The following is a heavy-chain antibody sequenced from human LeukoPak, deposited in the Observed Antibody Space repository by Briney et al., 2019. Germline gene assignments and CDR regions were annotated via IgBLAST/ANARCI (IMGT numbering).Heavy chain of an antibody. CDR1: GGSFSGYY. D-gene: IGHD2-2*01. V-gene: IGHV4-34*01. CDR2: INHSGST. J-gene: IGHJ6*01. CDR3: AFRRIVVVAAASGANHYGMAV. Sequence: SETLSLTCAVYGGSFSGYYWSWIRQPPGKGLEWIGEINHSGSTNYNPSLKSRVTISVDTSKNQFSLKLSSVTAADTAVYYCAFRRIVVVAAASGANHYGMAVWGEGTTVSVSS.